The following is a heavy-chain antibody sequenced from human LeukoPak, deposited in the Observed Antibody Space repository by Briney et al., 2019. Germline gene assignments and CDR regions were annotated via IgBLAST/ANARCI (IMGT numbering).Heavy chain of an antibody. Sequence: GGSLRLSCAASGFTFSDYYMSWIRQAPGKGLEWVSVIFSGGSTDYADSLKGRFTISRDNFRNTLYLQMNSLRAEDTAVYYCARGAGGTWEYYFGSWGQGTLVTVSS. CDR3: ARGAGGTWEYYFGS. J-gene: IGHJ4*02. CDR2: IFSGGST. CDR1: GFTFSDYY. V-gene: IGHV3-53*01. D-gene: IGHD1-26*01.